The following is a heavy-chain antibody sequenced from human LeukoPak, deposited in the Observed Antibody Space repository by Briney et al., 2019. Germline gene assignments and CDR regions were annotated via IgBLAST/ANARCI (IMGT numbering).Heavy chain of an antibody. CDR1: GFTFNSYG. V-gene: IGHV3-23*01. CDR2: ISGSGVST. Sequence: GGSLRLSCAASGFTFNSYGMNWVRQAPGKGLQWVSGISGSGVSTYYADSVRGRFTISRDNSKNTVYLQMNSLRAEDTAVYYCARDVPYDSGSDYWGQGTLVIVSS. CDR3: ARDVPYDSGSDY. D-gene: IGHD3-22*01. J-gene: IGHJ4*02.